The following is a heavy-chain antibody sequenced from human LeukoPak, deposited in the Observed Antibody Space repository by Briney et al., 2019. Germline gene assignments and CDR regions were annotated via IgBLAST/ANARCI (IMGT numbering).Heavy chain of an antibody. CDR1: GGSISSYY. Sequence: SETLSLTCTVSGGSISSYYWGWIRQPPGKGLEWIGSIYYSGSTYYNPSLKSRVTISVDTSKNQFSLKLSSVTAADTAVYYCARNVLRYFDWLLYPDYFDYWGQGTLVTVSS. CDR2: IYYSGST. D-gene: IGHD3-9*01. J-gene: IGHJ4*02. V-gene: IGHV4-39*01. CDR3: ARNVLRYFDWLLYPDYFDY.